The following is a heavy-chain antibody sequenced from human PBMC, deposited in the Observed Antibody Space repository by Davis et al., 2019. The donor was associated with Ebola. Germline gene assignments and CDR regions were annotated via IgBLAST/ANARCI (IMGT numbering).Heavy chain of an antibody. CDR1: GFTFSSYW. V-gene: IGHV3-7*01. CDR3: ARRVEWFDPRVGGH. CDR2: IKQDGSEK. Sequence: GESLKISCAASGFTFSSYWMSWVRQAPGKGLEWLANIKQDGSEKYYVDSVKGRFTISRDNAKNSLYLQMNSLRVEDTALYYCARRVEWFDPRVGGHWGQGTLVIVSS. D-gene: IGHD3-10*01. J-gene: IGHJ4*02.